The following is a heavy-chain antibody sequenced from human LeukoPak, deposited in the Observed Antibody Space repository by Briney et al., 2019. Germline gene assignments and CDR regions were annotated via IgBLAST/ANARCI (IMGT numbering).Heavy chain of an antibody. D-gene: IGHD3-9*01. J-gene: IGHJ6*02. Sequence: GASVKVSCKASGGTFSSYAISWVRQAPGQGLEWMGGVIPIFGTANYAQKFQGRVTITADESTSTAYMELSSLRSEDTAVYYCARDNGPDILTGYYNYGMDVWGQGTTVTVSS. CDR2: VIPIFGTA. V-gene: IGHV1-69*13. CDR3: ARDNGPDILTGYYNYGMDV. CDR1: GGTFSSYA.